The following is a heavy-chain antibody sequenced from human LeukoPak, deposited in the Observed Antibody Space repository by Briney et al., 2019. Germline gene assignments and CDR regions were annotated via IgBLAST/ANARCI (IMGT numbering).Heavy chain of an antibody. D-gene: IGHD2-15*01. J-gene: IGHJ4*02. V-gene: IGHV1-69*13. CDR3: ARYRYCSGGSCYSTFDY. CDR2: IIPIFGTA. Sequence: ASVKVSCKASGGTFSSYAISWVRQAPGQGLEWMGGIIPIFGTANYAQKFQGRVTITADESTSIAYMELSSLRSEDTAVYYCARYRYCSGGSCYSTFDYWGQGTLVTVSS. CDR1: GGTFSSYA.